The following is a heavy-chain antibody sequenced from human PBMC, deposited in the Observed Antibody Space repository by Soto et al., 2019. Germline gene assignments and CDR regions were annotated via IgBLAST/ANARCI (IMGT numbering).Heavy chain of an antibody. J-gene: IGHJ3*02. CDR3: ARAGIAVAGNQDAFDI. V-gene: IGHV3-21*01. CDR2: ISSSSSYI. D-gene: IGHD6-19*01. CDR1: GFTFSSYS. Sequence: GGSLRLSCAASGFTFSSYSMNWVRQAPGKGLEWVSSISSSSSYIYYADSVKGRFTISRDNAKNSLYLQMNSLRAEDTAVYYCARAGIAVAGNQDAFDIWGQGTMVTVSS.